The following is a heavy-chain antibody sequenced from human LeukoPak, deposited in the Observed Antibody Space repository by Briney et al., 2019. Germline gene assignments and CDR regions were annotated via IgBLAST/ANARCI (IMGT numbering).Heavy chain of an antibody. CDR2: INHSGST. CDR1: GGSFSGYY. CDR3: ARASPEWLASYYYYMDV. J-gene: IGHJ6*03. V-gene: IGHV4-34*01. Sequence: SETLSLTCAVYGGSFSGYYWSWIRQPPGKGLEWIGEINHSGSTNYNPSLKSRVTISVDTSKNQFSLKLSSVTAADTAVYYCARASPEWLASYYYYMDVWGKGTTVTISS. D-gene: IGHD6-19*01.